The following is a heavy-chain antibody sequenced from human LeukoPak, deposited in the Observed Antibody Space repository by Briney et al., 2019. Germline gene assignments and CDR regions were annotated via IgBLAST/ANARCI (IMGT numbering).Heavy chain of an antibody. CDR2: INAYNGNT. V-gene: IGHV1-18*01. D-gene: IGHD6-19*01. Sequence: SVKVSCKASGYTLTNYGFSWVRQAPGHGLEWMGWINAYNGNTNYAQKLQGRVTMTTAPYTSTAYMELRSLRFDDRAVYYCARVGGITVAADDYWGQGTLVTVSS. CDR3: ARVGGITVAADDY. CDR1: GYTLTNYG. J-gene: IGHJ4*02.